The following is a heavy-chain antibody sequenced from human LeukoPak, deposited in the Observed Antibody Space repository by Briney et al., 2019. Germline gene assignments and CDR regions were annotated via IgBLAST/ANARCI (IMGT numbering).Heavy chain of an antibody. V-gene: IGHV4-38-2*02. D-gene: IGHD4-17*01. J-gene: IGHJ4*02. Sequence: SETVSLTCTVSGHSISSGSSWGWIRPPPGKRLEWIGNIHHFGSTHYNPSLNDRVTISIDKSKNEFSLRLTSVTAADTAVYYCAKSDYGTTVWYFNSWGQGTLVTVSS. CDR3: AKSDYGTTVWYFNS. CDR2: IHHFGST. CDR1: GHSISSGSS.